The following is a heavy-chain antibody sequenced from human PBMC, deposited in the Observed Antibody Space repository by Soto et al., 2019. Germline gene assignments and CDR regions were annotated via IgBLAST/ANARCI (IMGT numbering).Heavy chain of an antibody. J-gene: IGHJ5*02. CDR1: GGSISSYY. CDR2: IYYSGST. CDR3: AAHKYDFWSGYYNWFDP. D-gene: IGHD3-3*01. V-gene: IGHV4-59*01. Sequence: SESLSLTCTVSGGSISSYYWSWIRQPPGKGLEWIGYIYYSGSTNYNPSLKSRVTISVDTSKNQFSLKLSSVTAADTAVYYCAAHKYDFWSGYYNWFDPWSQGTLVTVSS.